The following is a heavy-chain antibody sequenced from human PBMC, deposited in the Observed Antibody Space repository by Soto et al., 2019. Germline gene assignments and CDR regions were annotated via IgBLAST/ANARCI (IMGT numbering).Heavy chain of an antibody. V-gene: IGHV1-69*13. D-gene: IGHD6-19*01. Sequence: GASVKVSCKASGGTFSSYAISCVRQAPGQGLEWMGGIIPIFGTANYAQKFQGRVTITADESTSTAYMELSSLRSEDTAVYYCARVAVAGTLVYYGMDVWGQGTTVTVSS. CDR1: GGTFSSYA. J-gene: IGHJ6*02. CDR3: ARVAVAGTLVYYGMDV. CDR2: IIPIFGTA.